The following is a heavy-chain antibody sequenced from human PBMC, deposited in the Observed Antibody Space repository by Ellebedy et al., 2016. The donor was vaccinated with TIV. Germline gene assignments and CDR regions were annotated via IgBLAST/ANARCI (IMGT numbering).Heavy chain of an antibody. V-gene: IGHV3-48*01. D-gene: IGHD3-22*01. J-gene: IGHJ4*02. CDR3: ARDPMIWIFDY. Sequence: PGGSLRLSCAALGFTSTSYRMNWFAQAPGKGLEWVPSINSRNSSISYADSVKGRFTISRDNAKNSLYLQMNSLRAEATAVYYCARDPMIWIFDYWGQGTLVTVSS. CDR1: GFTSTSYR. CDR2: INSRNSSI.